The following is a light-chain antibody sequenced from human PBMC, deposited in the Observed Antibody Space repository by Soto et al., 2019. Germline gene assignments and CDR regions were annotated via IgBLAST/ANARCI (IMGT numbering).Light chain of an antibody. J-gene: IGKJ4*01. CDR3: QKYDHAPLT. V-gene: IGKV1-27*01. Sequence: DIQMTQSPSSLSASVGDRVTITCRASQGIGNYLAWYQQRPGKVPKLLIYAASTLQSGVPSRFSGSGSGPDFTPTISSLQPEDVATYYCQKYDHAPLTFGGWTKVEIK. CDR1: QGIGNY. CDR2: AAS.